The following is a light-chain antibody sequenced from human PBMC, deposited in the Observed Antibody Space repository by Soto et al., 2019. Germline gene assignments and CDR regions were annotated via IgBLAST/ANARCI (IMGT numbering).Light chain of an antibody. CDR1: SSDIGTYNF. V-gene: IGLV2-14*01. J-gene: IGLJ2*01. CDR2: DVS. Sequence: QSALTQPASVSGSPGQSITISGTGTSSDIGTYNFVSWYRQHPVKAPILIIFDVSSRPSGISNRFSGSKSGNTASLTISGVQADDEADYYCSSYANSDTVIFGGGTKLTVL. CDR3: SSYANSDTVI.